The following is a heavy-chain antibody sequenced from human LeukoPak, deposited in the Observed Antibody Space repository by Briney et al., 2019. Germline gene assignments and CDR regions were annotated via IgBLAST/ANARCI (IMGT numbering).Heavy chain of an antibody. D-gene: IGHD5-12*01. CDR3: ARDAGNSGYGCDL. J-gene: IGHJ5*02. CDR1: GFIFSQYS. CDR2: IRSSSET. Sequence: GGSLGLSCAASGFIFSQYSMNWVRQAPGKGLEWVSHIRSSSETFYADSVKGRFTISGDNARNSLYLQMNNLRGEDTAIYYCARDAGNSGYGCDLWGQGTLVTVSS. V-gene: IGHV3-48*01.